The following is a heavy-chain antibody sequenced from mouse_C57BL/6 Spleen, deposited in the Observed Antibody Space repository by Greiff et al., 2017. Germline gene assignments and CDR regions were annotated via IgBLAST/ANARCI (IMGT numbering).Heavy chain of an antibody. Sequence: VMLVESGPGLVQPSQSLSITCTVSGFSLTSYGVHWVRQPPGKGLEWLGVIWRGGSTDYNAAFISRLSISKDNSKSQVFFKMNSLQADDTAIYYCASYDYDGSWFAYWGQGTLVTVSA. J-gene: IGHJ3*01. D-gene: IGHD2-4*01. CDR1: GFSLTSYG. CDR3: ASYDYDGSWFAY. V-gene: IGHV2-4*01. CDR2: IWRGGST.